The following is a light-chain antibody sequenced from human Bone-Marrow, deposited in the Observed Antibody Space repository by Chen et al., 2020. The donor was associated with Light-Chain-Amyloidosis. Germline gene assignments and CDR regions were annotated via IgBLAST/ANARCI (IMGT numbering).Light chain of an antibody. V-gene: IGKV1-39*01. CDR1: QSIVNF. CDR3: QQTFSTTRT. CDR2: TAS. J-gene: IGKJ2*01. Sequence: DIQMTQSPSSLSACVGDRVTITCRASQSIVNFLNWYQQKPGKPPTLFIYTASNLQSGVPSRFSGSGSGTDFTLTISSLHPDDCATYYCQQTFSTTRTFGPGTKLEI.